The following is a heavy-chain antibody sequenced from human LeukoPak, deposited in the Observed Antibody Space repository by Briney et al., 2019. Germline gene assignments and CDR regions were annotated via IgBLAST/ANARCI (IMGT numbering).Heavy chain of an antibody. CDR1: GFTFSNSW. J-gene: IGHJ4*02. CDR2: IKSKTDGGTT. D-gene: IGHD3-22*01. CDR3: TTGRRSSGYLRGGY. V-gene: IGHV3-15*01. Sequence: GGSLRLSCAASGFTFSNSWMSWVRQAPGKGLEWVGRIKSKTDGGTTAYSAPVKGSFTISRDDSKNTLYLQMNSLKTEDTAVYYWTTGRRSSGYLRGGYWGQGTLVTVSS.